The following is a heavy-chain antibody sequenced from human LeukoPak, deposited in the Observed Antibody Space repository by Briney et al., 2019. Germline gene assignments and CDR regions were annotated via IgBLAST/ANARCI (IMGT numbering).Heavy chain of an antibody. CDR3: ASRYYYDPSGYFRY. J-gene: IGHJ4*02. V-gene: IGHV4-39*01. Sequence: SETLSLTCTVSGDSIRSSNYYWAWIRQPPGKGLEWIGFIYYTGSTYYNPSLKSRVTISVDTSNNQFSLKLRSVTAADRAVYFCASRYYYDPSGYFRYWGQGTLVTVSS. CDR2: IYYTGST. D-gene: IGHD3-22*01. CDR1: GDSIRSSNYY.